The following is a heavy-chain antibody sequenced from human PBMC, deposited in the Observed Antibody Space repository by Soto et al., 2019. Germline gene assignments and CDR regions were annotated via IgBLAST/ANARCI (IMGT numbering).Heavy chain of an antibody. CDR2: ISAYNGNT. D-gene: IGHD2-8*01. Sequence: GASVKVSCKASGYTFTSYGISWVRQAPGQGLEWMGWISAYNGNTNYAQKLQGRVTMTTDTSTSTAYMELRSLRSDDTAVYYCARDVSDKYYYYYGMDVWGQGTTVTAP. V-gene: IGHV1-18*01. CDR3: ARDVSDKYYYYYGMDV. J-gene: IGHJ6*02. CDR1: GYTFTSYG.